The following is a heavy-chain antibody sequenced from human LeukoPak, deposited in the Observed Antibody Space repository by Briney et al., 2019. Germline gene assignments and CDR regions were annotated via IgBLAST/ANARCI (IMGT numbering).Heavy chain of an antibody. V-gene: IGHV3-30*18. CDR3: AKDYRYGDSPVTGIDY. Sequence: GGSLRLSCAASGFTFSSYGMHWVRQAPGKGLEWVAVISYDGSNKYYAGSVKGRFTISRDNSKNTLYLQMNSLRAEDTAVYYCAKDYRYGDSPVTGIDYWGQGTLVTVSS. D-gene: IGHD4-17*01. CDR2: ISYDGSNK. CDR1: GFTFSSYG. J-gene: IGHJ4*02.